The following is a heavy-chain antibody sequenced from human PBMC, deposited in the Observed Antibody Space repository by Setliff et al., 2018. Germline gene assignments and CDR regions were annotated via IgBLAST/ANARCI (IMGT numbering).Heavy chain of an antibody. D-gene: IGHD3-9*01. Sequence: PGESLRLSCAASGFTFDDYTMHWVRQAPGKGLEWVSLISWDGGSTYYADSVKGRFTISRDNSKNSLYLQMNSLRTEDTALYYCAKDIRYFDSSYYYGMDVWGQGTTVTVSS. CDR3: AKDIRYFDSSYYYGMDV. J-gene: IGHJ6*02. V-gene: IGHV3-43*01. CDR2: ISWDGGST. CDR1: GFTFDDYT.